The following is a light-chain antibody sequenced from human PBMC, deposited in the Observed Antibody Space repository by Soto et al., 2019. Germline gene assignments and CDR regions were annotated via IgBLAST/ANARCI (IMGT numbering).Light chain of an antibody. Sequence: QSALTQPASVSGSPGQSITISCTGTNSDVGGYNYVSWYQQHPGKAPKLMIYEVSNRPSGVSNRFSGSKSGNTASLTISGLQAEDEADYYCSSYTSSSRLFGGGTKLTVL. CDR3: SSYTSSSRL. V-gene: IGLV2-14*01. J-gene: IGLJ3*02. CDR2: EVS. CDR1: NSDVGGYNY.